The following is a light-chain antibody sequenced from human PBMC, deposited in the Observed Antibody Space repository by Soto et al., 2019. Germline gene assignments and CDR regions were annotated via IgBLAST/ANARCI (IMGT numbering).Light chain of an antibody. Sequence: QSVLTQPASVSGSPGQSITISCTGTSSDVGGYNYVSWYQQHPGKAPKLMIYDVSNRPSGVSNRFSGSKSGNTASLTISGLQADVEADYYCSSYTSSSTLYVFGTGTKVTVL. CDR1: SSDVGGYNY. CDR2: DVS. J-gene: IGLJ1*01. V-gene: IGLV2-14*01. CDR3: SSYTSSSTLYV.